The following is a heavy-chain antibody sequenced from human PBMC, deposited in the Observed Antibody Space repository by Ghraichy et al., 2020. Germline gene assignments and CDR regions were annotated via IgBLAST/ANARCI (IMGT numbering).Heavy chain of an antibody. Sequence: GGSLRLSCEASGFTFSNHYMTWVRQAPGKGLEWVANITQDGKDKFFVESAKGRFTISRDNAKNAMYLQMNSLRAEDTAVYYCARESSFAYSAFDYWGQGILVTVSS. CDR2: ITQDGKDK. J-gene: IGHJ4*02. V-gene: IGHV3-7*03. CDR3: ARESSFAYSAFDY. CDR1: GFTFSNHY. D-gene: IGHD5-12*01.